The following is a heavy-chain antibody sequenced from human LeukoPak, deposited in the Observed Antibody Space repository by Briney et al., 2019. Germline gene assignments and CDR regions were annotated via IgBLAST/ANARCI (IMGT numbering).Heavy chain of an antibody. CDR2: INHSGST. CDR1: GGSFSGYY. CDR3: ARLLRGSLVY. D-gene: IGHD1-26*01. Sequence: SETLSLTCAVYGGSFSGYYWSWIRQPPGKGLEWIGEINHSGSTNYNPSFKSRVTISVDTSKNQFSLKLSSVTAADTAVYYCARLLRGSLVYWGQGTLVTVSS. V-gene: IGHV4-34*01. J-gene: IGHJ4*02.